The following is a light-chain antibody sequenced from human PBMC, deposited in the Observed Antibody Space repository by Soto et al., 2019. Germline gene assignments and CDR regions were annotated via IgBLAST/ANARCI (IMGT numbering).Light chain of an antibody. V-gene: IGKV1-5*03. CDR3: QQYSTYPST. Sequence: DIQMPQSPSIVSASVGDRVTITGRASQSISSWLAWYQQKPGKAPKLLIYKASNLKTGVPSRFSGSGSGTELILTISGLQSDDFATYYCQQYSTYPSTFGPGTRLEIK. J-gene: IGKJ5*01. CDR2: KAS. CDR1: QSISSW.